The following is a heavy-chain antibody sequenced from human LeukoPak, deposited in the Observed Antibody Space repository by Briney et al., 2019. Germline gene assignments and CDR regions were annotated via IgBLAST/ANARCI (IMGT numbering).Heavy chain of an antibody. CDR2: IIPILGIA. V-gene: IGHV1-69*04. Sequence: SVKVSCKASGGTFSSYAISWVRQAPGQGLEWMGRIIPILGIANYAQKFQGRVTITADKSTSTAYMELSSLRSEDTAVYYCASPPNCSGGSCYRQNGWYFDLWGRGTLVTVSS. CDR3: ASPPNCSGGSCYRQNGWYFDL. CDR1: GGTFSSYA. D-gene: IGHD2-15*01. J-gene: IGHJ2*01.